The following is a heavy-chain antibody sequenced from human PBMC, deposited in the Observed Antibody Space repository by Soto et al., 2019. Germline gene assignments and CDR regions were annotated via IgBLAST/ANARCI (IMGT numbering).Heavy chain of an antibody. D-gene: IGHD3-10*01. CDR3: ARDFSGNNDAFDL. Sequence: EVQLVESGGGLVQPGGSLRLSCAASGFTVTTNYMSWVRQPPGKGLEWVSVVYSGGSTYYADSVKGRFPVSRDNSKNTLYLQMNSLRAEDTAVYYCARDFSGNNDAFDLWGQGTVVTVSS. J-gene: IGHJ3*01. V-gene: IGHV3-66*01. CDR2: VYSGGST. CDR1: GFTVTTNY.